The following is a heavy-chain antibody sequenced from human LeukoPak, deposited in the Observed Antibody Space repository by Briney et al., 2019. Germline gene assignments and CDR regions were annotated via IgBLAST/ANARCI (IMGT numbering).Heavy chain of an antibody. Sequence: GGSLRLSCAASGFTFSSYGMHWARQAPGKGLEWVAFIRYDGSNKYYADSVKGRFTISRDNSKNTLYLQMNSLRAEDTAVYYCAKGYSMVRGVRDFDYWGQGTLVTVSS. CDR2: IRYDGSNK. CDR1: GFTFSSYG. D-gene: IGHD3-10*01. V-gene: IGHV3-30*02. J-gene: IGHJ4*02. CDR3: AKGYSMVRGVRDFDY.